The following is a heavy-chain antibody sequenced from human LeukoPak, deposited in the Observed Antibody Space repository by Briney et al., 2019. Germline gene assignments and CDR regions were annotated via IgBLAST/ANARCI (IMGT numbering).Heavy chain of an antibody. V-gene: IGHV3-53*01. D-gene: IGHD3-22*01. CDR2: IYGGDST. J-gene: IGHJ4*02. CDR1: GFIVSDNY. CDR3: AKCYYDSSGYYYPYFDY. Sequence: GGSLRLSCAASGFIVSDNYMSWVRQAPGKGLEWVSSIYGGDSTEYAGSVKGRFTISRDISKNTLYLQMNSLRTEDTAVYYCAKCYYDSSGYYYPYFDYWGQGTLVTVSS.